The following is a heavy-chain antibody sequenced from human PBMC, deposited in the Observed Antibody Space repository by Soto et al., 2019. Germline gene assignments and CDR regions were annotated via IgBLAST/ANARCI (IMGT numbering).Heavy chain of an antibody. D-gene: IGHD6-13*01. CDR1: GGTFRSDA. Sequence: SVKASCKASGGTFRSDAISWVRQVPGQGLEWMGGIIPIFGTANYAQKFQGRVTITAGESTSTAYMELSSLRSEDTAVYSCARWADSSSWSKNYYYHYYGMDVWG. J-gene: IGHJ6*02. CDR2: IIPIFGTA. CDR3: ARWADSSSWSKNYYYHYYGMDV. V-gene: IGHV1-69*13.